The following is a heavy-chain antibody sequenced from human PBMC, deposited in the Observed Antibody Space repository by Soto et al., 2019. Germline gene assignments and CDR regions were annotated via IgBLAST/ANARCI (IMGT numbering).Heavy chain of an antibody. CDR2: IYYSGST. V-gene: IGHV4-39*01. CDR3: ARHRHCSVADAFDI. D-gene: IGHD2-21*01. CDR1: AGYIIRSSYH. Sequence: SQPNSLTHIVVAGYIIRSSYHWVWSKQAHGKGLESIGSIYYSGSTYYNPSLDCRVTISVDTSKTQFSLKLSAVTAADTAVYYCARHRHCSVADAFDIWCHGTMVTVSS. J-gene: IGHJ3*02.